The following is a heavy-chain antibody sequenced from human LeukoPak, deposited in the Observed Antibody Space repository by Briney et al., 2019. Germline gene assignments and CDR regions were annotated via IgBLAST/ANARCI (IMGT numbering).Heavy chain of an antibody. D-gene: IGHD5-12*01. J-gene: IGHJ3*02. CDR1: GHSFTSYW. Sequence: GESLKISCKGSGHSFTSYWISWVRQMPGKGLEWMGRIDPSDSYTNHSPSFQGHVTISADKSISTAYLQWSSLKASDTAMYYCARGDVAWLRGFDAFDIWGQGTMVTVSS. CDR2: IDPSDSYT. V-gene: IGHV5-10-1*01. CDR3: ARGDVAWLRGFDAFDI.